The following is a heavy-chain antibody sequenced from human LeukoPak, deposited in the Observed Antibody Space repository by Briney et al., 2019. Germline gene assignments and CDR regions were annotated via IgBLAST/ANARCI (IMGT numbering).Heavy chain of an antibody. V-gene: IGHV1-46*01. J-gene: IGHJ3*02. D-gene: IGHD5-24*01. CDR2: INPGGDNT. Sequence: ASVKVSCKASGYTFTNYYIHWVRQAPGQGLEWMGLINPGGDNTNYAQSFQGRVTMTRDTSASTVYMELSSLRSEDTAIYYCARIRDGYNDAYDIWGQGTVVTVPS. CDR1: GYTFTNYY. CDR3: ARIRDGYNDAYDI.